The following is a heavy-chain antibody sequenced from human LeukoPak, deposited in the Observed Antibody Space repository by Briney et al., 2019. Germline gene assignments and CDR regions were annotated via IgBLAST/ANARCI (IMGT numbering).Heavy chain of an antibody. V-gene: IGHV3-21*01. D-gene: IGHD3-10*01. Sequence: GGSLRLSCAASGFTFSSYSMNWVRQAPGKGLEWVSSISSSSSYIYYADSVKGRFTISRDNAKNSLYLQMNSLRAEDTAVYYCASGPKTGYYAFDLWGQGTMVTVSS. J-gene: IGHJ3*01. CDR2: ISSSSSYI. CDR3: ASGPKTGYYAFDL. CDR1: GFTFSSYS.